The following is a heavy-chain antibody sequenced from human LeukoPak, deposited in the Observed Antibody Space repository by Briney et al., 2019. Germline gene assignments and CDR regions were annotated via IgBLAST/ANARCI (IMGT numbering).Heavy chain of an antibody. V-gene: IGHV4-39*01. CDR2: IYYSGST. CDR1: GGSISSSSYY. J-gene: IGHJ4*02. CDR3: ARLVYYYDSSGSNHLYYFDY. Sequence: SETLSLTCTVSGGSISSSSYYWGWIRQLPGKGLEWIGSIYYSGSTYYNPSLKSRVTISVDTSKNQFSLKLSSVTAADTAVYYCARLVYYYDSSGSNHLYYFDYRGQGTLVTVSS. D-gene: IGHD3-22*01.